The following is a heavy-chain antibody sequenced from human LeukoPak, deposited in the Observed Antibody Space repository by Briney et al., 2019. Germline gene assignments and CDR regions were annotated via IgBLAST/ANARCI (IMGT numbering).Heavy chain of an antibody. V-gene: IGHV3-30*02. CDR1: GFTFSSYG. CDR2: IRYDGSNK. J-gene: IGHJ4*02. CDR3: AKTTYSSSWYTSS. Sequence: GGSLRLSCAASGFTFSSYGMHWVRQAPGKGLEWVAFIRYDGSNKHYADSVKGRFTISRDNSKNTLYLQMNSLRAEDTAVYYCAKTTYSSSWYTSSWGQGTLVTVSS. D-gene: IGHD6-13*01.